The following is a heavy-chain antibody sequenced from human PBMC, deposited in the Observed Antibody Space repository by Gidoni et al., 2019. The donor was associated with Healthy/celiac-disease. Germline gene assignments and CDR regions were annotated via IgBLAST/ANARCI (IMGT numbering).Heavy chain of an antibody. D-gene: IGHD6-25*01. J-gene: IGHJ4*02. CDR3: ATDIRGYNYYDY. CDR2: FDPEDGET. V-gene: IGHV1-24*01. CDR1: GYTLTELT. Sequence: QVQLVQSGAEVKKPGASVKVSGKVSGYTLTELTIHWVRQAPGKGLEWMGGFDPEDGETIYAQKFQGRVTMTEDTSTDTAYMELSSLRSEDTAVYYCATDIRGYNYYDYWGQGTLVTVSS.